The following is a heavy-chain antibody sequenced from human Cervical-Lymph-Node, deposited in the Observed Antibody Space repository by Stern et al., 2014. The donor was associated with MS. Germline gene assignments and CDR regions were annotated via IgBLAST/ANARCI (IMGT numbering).Heavy chain of an antibody. CDR1: GFIFGAYD. J-gene: IGHJ6*02. V-gene: IGHV3-21*01. D-gene: IGHD6-25*01. CDR2: LSRSSSYL. CDR3: TRDRAAAARAGGMDV. Sequence: EVQLVESGGGLVQPGGSLRLSCATSGFIFGAYDMNWVRQAPGKGLEWVSYLSRSSSYLYYTDSVKGRFTISRDNAKNSLYLQMNSLRVEDTAVYYCTRDRAAAARAGGMDVWGQGTTITVSS.